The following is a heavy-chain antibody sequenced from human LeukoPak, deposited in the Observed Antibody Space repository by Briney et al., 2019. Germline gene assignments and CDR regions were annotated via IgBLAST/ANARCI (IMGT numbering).Heavy chain of an antibody. V-gene: IGHV1-69*04. D-gene: IGHD1-1*01. CDR1: GGTFSSYA. J-gene: IGHJ4*02. CDR2: IIPIFGIA. CDR3: ARDRGTGTSEGGIDY. Sequence: SVKVSCKASGGTFSSYAISWVRQAPGQGLEWMGRIIPIFGIANYAQKFQGRVTITADKSTSTAYMELSSLGSEDTAVYYCARDRGTGTSEGGIDYWGQGTLVTVSS.